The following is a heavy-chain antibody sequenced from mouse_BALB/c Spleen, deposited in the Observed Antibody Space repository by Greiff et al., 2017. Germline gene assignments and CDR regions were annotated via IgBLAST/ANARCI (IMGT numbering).Heavy chain of an antibody. V-gene: IGHV7-3*02. CDR1: GFTFTDYY. J-gene: IGHJ4*01. CDR3: ARDIYDGYYYAMDY. CDR2: IRNKANGYTT. D-gene: IGHD2-3*01. Sequence: EVKVVESGGGLVQPGGSLRLSCATSGFTFTDYYMSWVRQPPGKALEWLGFIRNKANGYTTEYSASVKGRFTISRDNSQSILYLQMNTLRAEDSATYYCARDIYDGYYYAMDYWGQGTSVTVSS.